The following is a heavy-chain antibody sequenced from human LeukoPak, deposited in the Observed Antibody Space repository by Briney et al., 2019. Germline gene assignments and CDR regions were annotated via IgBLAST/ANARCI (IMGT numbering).Heavy chain of an antibody. CDR1: GGSISSGGYS. J-gene: IGHJ5*02. V-gene: IGHV4-30-2*01. CDR3: ARDLGCSSTSCHPGGLWFDP. Sequence: SETLSLTCAVSGGSISSGGYSWSWIRQPPGKGLGWIGYIYHSGSTYYNPSLKSRVTISVDRSKNQFSLKLSSVTAADTAVYYCARDLGCSSTSCHPGGLWFDPWGQGTLVTVSS. CDR2: IYHSGST. D-gene: IGHD2-2*01.